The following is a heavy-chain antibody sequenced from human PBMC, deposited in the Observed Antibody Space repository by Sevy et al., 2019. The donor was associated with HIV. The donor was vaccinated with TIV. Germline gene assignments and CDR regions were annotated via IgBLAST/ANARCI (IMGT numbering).Heavy chain of an antibody. V-gene: IGHV3-9*01. CDR2: ISWNSGSI. CDR3: AKDKGYCTNGLCYTSYYYYGMDV. J-gene: IGHJ6*02. CDR1: GFTFDDYA. Sequence: GGSLRLSCAASGFTFDDYAMNWVRQAPGKGLEWVSGISWNSGSIGYADSVKGRFTISRDNAKNSLYLQMNSLRAEDTALYYCAKDKGYCTNGLCYTSYYYYGMDVWGQGTTVTVSS. D-gene: IGHD2-8*01.